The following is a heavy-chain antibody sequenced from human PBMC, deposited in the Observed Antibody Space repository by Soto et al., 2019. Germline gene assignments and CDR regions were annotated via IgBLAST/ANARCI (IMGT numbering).Heavy chain of an antibody. V-gene: IGHV4-34*01. Sequence: KPSETLSLTCAVYCGSFSGYYWSWIRQPPGKGLEWIGEINHSGSTNYNPSLKSRVTISVDTSKNQFSLKLSSVTAADTAVYYCARAGLTMVRGEGGDVYRGMDVWGQGTTVTVSS. CDR2: INHSGST. J-gene: IGHJ6*02. D-gene: IGHD3-10*01. CDR3: ARAGLTMVRGEGGDVYRGMDV. CDR1: CGSFSGYY.